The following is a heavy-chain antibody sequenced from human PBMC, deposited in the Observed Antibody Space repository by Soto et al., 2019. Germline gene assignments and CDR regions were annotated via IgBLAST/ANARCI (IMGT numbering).Heavy chain of an antibody. J-gene: IGHJ4*02. V-gene: IGHV4-39*01. CDR1: GGSISSSSYY. CDR3: ARLRVSRYPNLPDYFEY. D-gene: IGHD2-15*01. CDR2: IYYSGST. Sequence: SETLSLTCTVSGGSISSSSYYWGWIRQPPGKGLEWIGSIYYSGSTCYNPSLKSRVTISVDTSKNQFSLKLSSVTAADTAAYYCARLRVSRYPNLPDYFEYWGQGTLVTVSS.